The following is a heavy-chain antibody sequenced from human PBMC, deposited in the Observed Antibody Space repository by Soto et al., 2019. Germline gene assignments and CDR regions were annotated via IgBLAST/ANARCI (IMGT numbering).Heavy chain of an antibody. Sequence: EVQLVESGGGLVKPGGSLRLSCAASGFTFSNAWINWVRQAQGKGLEWVGRIKSKTDGGTTDYAAPVKGRFAISRDDSNNMVYLQMNSLKIEYPAVYYCTTGSYSTIIIVRFDYWGHGTLVTVSS. CDR1: GFTFSNAW. CDR2: IKSKTDGGTT. V-gene: IGHV3-15*07. J-gene: IGHJ4*01. D-gene: IGHD3-22*01. CDR3: TTGSYSTIIIVRFDY.